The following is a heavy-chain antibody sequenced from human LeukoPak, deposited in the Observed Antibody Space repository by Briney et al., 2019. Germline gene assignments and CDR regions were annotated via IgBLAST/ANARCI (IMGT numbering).Heavy chain of an antibody. D-gene: IGHD6-19*01. J-gene: IGHJ4*02. CDR3: TRAVAGHPD. CDR1: GVPFSNYY. V-gene: IGHV4-34*01. Sequence: SETLSLTCAASGVPFSNYYWSWVRQSPSQGLEWIGEINHSGYTNYNPSLKSRVTRSIDPSKKQFSLRLTSVTAADAGVYYCTRAVAGHPDWGQGTLVTVSS. CDR2: INHSGYT.